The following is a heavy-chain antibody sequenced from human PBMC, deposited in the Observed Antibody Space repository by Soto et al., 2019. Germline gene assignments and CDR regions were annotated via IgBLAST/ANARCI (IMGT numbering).Heavy chain of an antibody. Sequence: SETLSLTCTVSGGSISSGGYYWSWIRQHPGKGLGWIGYIYYSGSTYYKPSLKSRVTISVDTSKNKFSLKLSSVTAADTAVYYCATQREDTAMVSGWGQGTLVTVSS. CDR3: ATQREDTAMVSG. D-gene: IGHD5-18*01. CDR1: GGSISSGGYY. J-gene: IGHJ4*02. CDR2: IYYSGST. V-gene: IGHV4-31*03.